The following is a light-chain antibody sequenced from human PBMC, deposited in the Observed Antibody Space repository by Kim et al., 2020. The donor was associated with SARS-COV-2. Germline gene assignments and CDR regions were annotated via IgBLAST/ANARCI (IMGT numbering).Light chain of an antibody. J-gene: IGLJ2*01. CDR1: SLISYY. Sequence: VALGQTVSITGQGDSLISYYATWYQQKPGQAPILVIYGKNNRPSGIPDRFSGSSSGNTASLTITGTQAGDEADDYCNSRDSNDNVVFGGGTKLTVL. CDR3: NSRDSNDNVV. CDR2: GKN. V-gene: IGLV3-19*01.